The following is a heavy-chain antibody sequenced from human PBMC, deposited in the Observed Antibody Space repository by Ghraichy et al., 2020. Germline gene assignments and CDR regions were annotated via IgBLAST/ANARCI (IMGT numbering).Heavy chain of an antibody. CDR2: ISTSGRT. D-gene: IGHD2-15*01. CDR3: AADPGGNCYSCEDDY. V-gene: IGHV4-4*07. CDR1: GGSISRYH. Sequence: SETLSLTCTVSGGSISRYHWSWIRQPAGKGLEWIGRISTSGRTNYIPSLKSRVTMSLDTSKNQFSLRLSSVTAADTAVYSCAADPGGNCYSCEDDYWGRGTLVTVSS. J-gene: IGHJ4*02.